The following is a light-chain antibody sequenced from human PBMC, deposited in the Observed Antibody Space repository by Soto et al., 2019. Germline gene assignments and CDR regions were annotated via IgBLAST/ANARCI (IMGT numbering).Light chain of an antibody. CDR2: GAS. V-gene: IGKV3-20*01. J-gene: IGKJ5*01. CDR1: QSVVSSY. Sequence: EIIMNQSPGTLSFSPGEVATLCCMASQSVVSSYLAWYQQKPGQAPRLLIYGASSRATGFPDRFSGSGSGTDFTLTISRLEPEDFAVYYCQQYGSPITFGQGTRLET. CDR3: QQYGSPIT.